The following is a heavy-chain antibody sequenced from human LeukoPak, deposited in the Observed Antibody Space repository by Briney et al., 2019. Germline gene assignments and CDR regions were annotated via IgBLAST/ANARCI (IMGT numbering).Heavy chain of an antibody. J-gene: IGHJ4*02. D-gene: IGHD3-16*01. V-gene: IGHV4-59*01. Sequence: SETLSLTCTVSGGSIRNYYWTWIRQPPGKGLEWIGYISDGGGSNYNPSLKSRVTISVDTSKNQFSLKLSSVTAADTAVYYCARSGGVWYFDYWGQGTLVTVSS. CDR3: ARSGGVWYFDY. CDR2: ISDGGGS. CDR1: GGSIRNYY.